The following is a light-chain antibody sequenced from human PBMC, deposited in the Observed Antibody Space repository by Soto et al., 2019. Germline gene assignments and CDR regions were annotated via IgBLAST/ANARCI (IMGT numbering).Light chain of an antibody. CDR2: GAS. J-gene: IGKJ1*01. CDR1: QSVRSSY. Sequence: EILLTQYPGTLSLSPGERATLSCRASQSVRSSYLAWYQQKPGQAPRLLIYGASNRATGIPDRLSGSGSGTEFTLTISRLEPEDFAVYYCQQYGSSGTFGHGTKVDIK. CDR3: QQYGSSGT. V-gene: IGKV3-20*01.